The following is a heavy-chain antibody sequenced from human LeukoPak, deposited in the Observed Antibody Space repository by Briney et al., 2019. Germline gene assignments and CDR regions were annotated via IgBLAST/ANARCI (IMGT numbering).Heavy chain of an antibody. D-gene: IGHD2-2*01. V-gene: IGHV4-34*01. CDR2: INHSGST. Sequence: SETLSLTCAVYGGSFSGYYWSWIRQPPGKGLEWIGEINHSGSTNYNPSLKSRVTISVDTSKNQFSLKLSSVTAADTAVYYCAREYCGSTSCYFSYVDYWGQGTLVTVSS. CDR3: AREYCGSTSCYFSYVDY. CDR1: GGSFSGYY. J-gene: IGHJ4*02.